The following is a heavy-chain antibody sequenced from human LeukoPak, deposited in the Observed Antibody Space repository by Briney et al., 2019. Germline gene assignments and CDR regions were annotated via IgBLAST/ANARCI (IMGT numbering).Heavy chain of an antibody. J-gene: IGHJ4*02. V-gene: IGHV3-48*02. CDR1: GFTFSSYS. CDR2: ISGSSSTI. Sequence: PGGSLRLSCAASGFTFSSYSMNWVRQAPGKGLEWVSYISGSSSTIYYADSVKGRFTISRDNAKNSLYLQLNSLRDEDTAVYYCARVRYYYGSGDYWGQGTLVTVSS. D-gene: IGHD3-10*01. CDR3: ARVRYYYGSGDY.